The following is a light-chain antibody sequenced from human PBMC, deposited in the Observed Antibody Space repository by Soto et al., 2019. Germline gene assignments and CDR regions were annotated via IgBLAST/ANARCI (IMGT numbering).Light chain of an antibody. CDR3: SSYTSSFTWV. V-gene: IGLV2-14*01. CDR1: SSDIGGYHY. Sequence: QSVLTQPASVSGSPGQSITISCTGTSSDIGGYHYVYWYQQHPSKAPQLMIYEVSNRPSGASTRFSGSKSGNKASLTISGREAEDEADYYCSSYTSSFTWVFGGGTKVTVL. J-gene: IGLJ3*02. CDR2: EVS.